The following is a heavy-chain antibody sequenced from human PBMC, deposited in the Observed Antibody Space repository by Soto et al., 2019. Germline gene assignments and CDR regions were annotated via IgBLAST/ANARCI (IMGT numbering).Heavy chain of an antibody. CDR1: GYTFTSYG. CDR2: ISAYNGNT. V-gene: IGHV1-18*01. D-gene: IGHD3-10*01. CDR3: ARDQIGSGSRVPRNNWFDP. J-gene: IGHJ5*02. Sequence: QVQLVQSGAEVKKPGASVKVSCKASGYTFTSYGISWVRQAPGQGLEWMGWISAYNGNTNYAQKLQGRVTMTTDTSTSTAYMELRSLRSDDTAVYYCARDQIGSGSRVPRNNWFDPWGQGTLVTVSS.